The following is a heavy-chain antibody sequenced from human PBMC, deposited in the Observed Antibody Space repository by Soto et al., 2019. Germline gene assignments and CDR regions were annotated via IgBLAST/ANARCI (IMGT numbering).Heavy chain of an antibody. V-gene: IGHV4-4*02. D-gene: IGHD3-3*01. CDR1: SGSISSSNW. CDR2: IYHSGST. J-gene: IGHJ3*02. Sequence: SETLSLTCGVSSGSISSSNWWSWVRQPPGKGLEWIGEIYHSGSTNYNPSLKSRVTISVDKSKNQFSLKLSSVTAADTAVYYCARIRDFWSGYREDAFDIWGQGTMVTVSS. CDR3: ARIRDFWSGYREDAFDI.